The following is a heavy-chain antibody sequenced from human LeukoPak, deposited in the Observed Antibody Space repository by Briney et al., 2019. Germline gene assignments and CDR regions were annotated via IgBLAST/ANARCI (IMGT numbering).Heavy chain of an antibody. CDR1: GFTFSSYS. CDR2: ISSSSSTI. V-gene: IGHV3-48*01. CDR3: ARDPGGVVTPKYYFDY. Sequence: AGGSLRLSCAASGFTFSSYSMNWVRQAPGKWLEWVSYISSSSSTIYYADSVKGRFTISRDNAKNSLYLQMNSLRAEDTAVYYCARDPGGVVTPKYYFDYWGQGTLVTVSS. D-gene: IGHD4-23*01. J-gene: IGHJ4*02.